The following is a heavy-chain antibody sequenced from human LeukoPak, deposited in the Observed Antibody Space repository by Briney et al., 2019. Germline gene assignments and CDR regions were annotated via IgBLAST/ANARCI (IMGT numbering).Heavy chain of an antibody. J-gene: IGHJ4*02. CDR1: GGSFSGYY. CDR2: INHSGST. D-gene: IGHD2-2*01. Sequence: SETLSLTCAVYGGSFSGYYWSWIRQPPGKGLEWIGEINHSGSTNYNPSLKSRVTISVDTSKNQSSLKLSSVTAADTAVYYCARGARDIVVVPAASGRLYYFDYWGQGTLVTVSS. CDR3: ARGARDIVVVPAASGRLYYFDY. V-gene: IGHV4-34*01.